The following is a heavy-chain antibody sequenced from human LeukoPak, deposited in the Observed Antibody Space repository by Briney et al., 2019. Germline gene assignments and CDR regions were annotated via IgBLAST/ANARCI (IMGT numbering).Heavy chain of an antibody. D-gene: IGHD3-22*01. Sequence: SETLSLTCTVSGGSISSYYWSWIRQPPGKGLEWIGYIYYSGSTNYNPSLKSRVTISVDTSKNQFSLKLSSVTAADTAVYSCARERSGYYFDWGQGTLVTVSS. V-gene: IGHV4-59*01. CDR3: ARERSGYYFD. CDR2: IYYSGST. J-gene: IGHJ4*02. CDR1: GGSISSYY.